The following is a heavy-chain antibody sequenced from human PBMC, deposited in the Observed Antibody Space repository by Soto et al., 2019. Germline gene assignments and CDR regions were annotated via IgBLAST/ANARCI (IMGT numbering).Heavy chain of an antibody. CDR2: IYYTGNT. V-gene: IGHV4-39*01. Sequence: SETLSLTCTVSGGSISNSNYYWGWIRQPPGKGLEWIGSIYYTGNTYYNPSLKSRVTVSVNTSKNQISLILGSVTAADTVVFYCARHHYGSGSYLVYYYYGMDVWGQGTTVT. CDR3: ARHHYGSGSYLVYYYYGMDV. CDR1: GGSISNSNYY. J-gene: IGHJ6*02. D-gene: IGHD3-10*01.